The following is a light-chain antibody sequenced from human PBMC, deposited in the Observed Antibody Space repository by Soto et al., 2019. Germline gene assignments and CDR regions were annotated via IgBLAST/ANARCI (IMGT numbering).Light chain of an antibody. J-gene: IGLJ3*02. CDR1: TSNIGSNT. CDR3: AAWDDSLNGVV. CDR2: SND. Sequence: QLVLTQPPSASGTPGQRVTISCSGSTSNIGSNTVNWYQQLPGSAPTLLMFSNDKRPSGVPDRFSGSKSGTSVSLAISGLQSEDEADYYCAAWDDSLNGVVFGGGTKLTVL. V-gene: IGLV1-44*01.